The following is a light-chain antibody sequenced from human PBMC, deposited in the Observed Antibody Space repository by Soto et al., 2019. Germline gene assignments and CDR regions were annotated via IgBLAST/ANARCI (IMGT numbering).Light chain of an antibody. J-gene: IGKJ3*01. V-gene: IGKV3-11*01. Sequence: EIVLTQSPATLSLSPGERATLSCRASQSVGTFFAWYQQKPGQAPRLLIYDASNRATGIPARFSGSGSGTDFTLTISSLEPEDFAVYYCQQYGSSQFTFDPGTKVNIK. CDR3: QQYGSSQFT. CDR1: QSVGTF. CDR2: DAS.